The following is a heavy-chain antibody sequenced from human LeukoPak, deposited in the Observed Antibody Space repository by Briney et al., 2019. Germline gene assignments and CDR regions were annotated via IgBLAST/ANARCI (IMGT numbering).Heavy chain of an antibody. D-gene: IGHD6-13*01. CDR1: EFSVGSNY. V-gene: IGHV3-66*01. CDR3: AKALAAAGKDYIDH. J-gene: IGHJ4*02. Sequence: GGSLRLSCAASEFSVGSNYMTWVRQAPGKGLEWVSLIYSGGSTYYADSVKGRFTISRDNSKNTLYLQMNSLRGEDTAVYYCAKALAAAGKDYIDHWGQGTLVTVSS. CDR2: IYSGGST.